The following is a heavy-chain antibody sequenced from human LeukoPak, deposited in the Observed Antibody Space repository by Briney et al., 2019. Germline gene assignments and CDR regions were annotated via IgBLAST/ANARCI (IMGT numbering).Heavy chain of an antibody. V-gene: IGHV1-2*02. CDR2: INPNSGGT. CDR1: GYTFTGYY. CDR3: ARADIVVVVAAFDY. D-gene: IGHD2-15*01. Sequence: ASVKISCKASGYTFTGYYMHWVRQAPGQGLEWMGWINPNSGGTNYAQKFQGGVTMTRDTSISTAYMELSRLRSDDTAVYYCARADIVVVVAAFDYWGQGTLVTVSS. J-gene: IGHJ4*02.